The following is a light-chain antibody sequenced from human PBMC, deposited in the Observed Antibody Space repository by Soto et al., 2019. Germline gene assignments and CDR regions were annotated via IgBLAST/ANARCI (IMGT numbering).Light chain of an antibody. CDR2: DTN. CDR3: LLSYSGARLYV. V-gene: IGLV7-46*01. J-gene: IGLJ1*01. CDR1: TGAVTSGHY. Sequence: QAVVTQEPSLTVSPGGTVTLTCGSSTGAVTSGHYPYWFQQKPGQAPRTLIYDTNKKHSWTPARFSGSLLGGKAALTLSGAQPEDEAEYYCLLSYSGARLYVFGTGTKVTVL.